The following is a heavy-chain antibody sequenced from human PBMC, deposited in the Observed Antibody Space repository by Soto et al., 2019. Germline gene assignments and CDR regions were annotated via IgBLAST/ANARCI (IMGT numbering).Heavy chain of an antibody. CDR2: ISSSSSTI. J-gene: IGHJ4*02. CDR1: GFTFSSYS. D-gene: IGHD3-3*01. V-gene: IGHV3-48*01. Sequence: GGSLRLSCAASGFTFSSYSMNWVRQAPGKGLEWVSYISSSSSTIYYADSVKGRFTISRDNAKNSLYLQMNSLRAEDTAVYYCARDHYDFWSGYNNAAHYWGQGTLVTVSS. CDR3: ARDHYDFWSGYNNAAHY.